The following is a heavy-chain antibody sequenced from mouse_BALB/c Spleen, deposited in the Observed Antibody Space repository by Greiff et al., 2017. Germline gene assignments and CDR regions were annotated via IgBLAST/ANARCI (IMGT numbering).Heavy chain of an antibody. Sequence: VQLQQSGPGLVKPSQSLSLTCTVTGYSITSDYAWNWIRQFPGNKLEWMGYISYSGSTSYNPSLKSRISITRDTSKNQFFLQLNSVTTEDTATYYCARSGLDWDGNFDYWGQGTTLTVSS. CDR3: ARSGLDWDGNFDY. V-gene: IGHV3-2*02. J-gene: IGHJ2*01. CDR2: ISYSGST. D-gene: IGHD4-1*01. CDR1: GYSITSDYA.